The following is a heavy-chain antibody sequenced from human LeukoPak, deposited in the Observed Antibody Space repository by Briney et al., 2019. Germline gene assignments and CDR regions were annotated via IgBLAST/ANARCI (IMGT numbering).Heavy chain of an antibody. CDR1: GGSFSGYY. V-gene: IGHV4-34*01. J-gene: IGHJ4*02. CDR3: ARVAVAGTDYFGY. Sequence: SETLYLTCAVYGGSFSGYYWSWIRQPPGKGLEWIGEINHSGSTNYNPSLKSRVTISVDTSKNQFSLKLSSVTAADTAVYYCARVAVAGTDYFGYWGQGTLVTVSS. D-gene: IGHD6-19*01. CDR2: INHSGST.